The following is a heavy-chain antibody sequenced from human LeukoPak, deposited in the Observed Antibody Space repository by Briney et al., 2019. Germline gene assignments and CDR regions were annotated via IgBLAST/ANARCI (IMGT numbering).Heavy chain of an antibody. Sequence: PGGSLRLSCAVSGFTFRNCDMNWVRQAPGKGLEWMSSIRQSGDITYYADSVKGRFTISRDNSKNTLSLQMNSLSREDTAIYYCVRRGGSDGWGAFDIWGQGTVVTVSS. CDR2: IRQSGDIT. CDR3: VRRGGSDGWGAFDI. V-gene: IGHV3-23*01. D-gene: IGHD6-19*01. J-gene: IGHJ3*02. CDR1: GFTFRNCD.